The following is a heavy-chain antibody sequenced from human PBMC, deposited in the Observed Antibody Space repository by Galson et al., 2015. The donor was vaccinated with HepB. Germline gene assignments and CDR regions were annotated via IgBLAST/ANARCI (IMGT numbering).Heavy chain of an antibody. Sequence: SVKVSCKASGYTFTSYGISWVRQAPGQGFEWMGWISAYNGNTNYAQKLQGRVTMTTDTSTSTAYMELRSLRSDDTAVYYCARGPIGITGTTVVPNWFDPWGQGTLVTVSS. J-gene: IGHJ5*02. CDR2: ISAYNGNT. CDR1: GYTFTSYG. V-gene: IGHV1-18*04. CDR3: ARGPIGITGTTVVPNWFDP. D-gene: IGHD1-7*01.